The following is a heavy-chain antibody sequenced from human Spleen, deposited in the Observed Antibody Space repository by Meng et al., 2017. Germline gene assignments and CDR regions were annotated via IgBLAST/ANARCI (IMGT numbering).Heavy chain of an antibody. D-gene: IGHD4-11*01. CDR2: INHSGST. V-gene: IGHV4-34*01. J-gene: IGHJ4*02. CDR1: GGSFSDYY. Sequence: QWQLRQGGAGLLKPSAPLSLTCVVSGGSFSDYYWSWIRQPPGKGLEWIGEINHSGSTNYNPSLESRATISVDTSQNNLSLKLSSVTAADSAVYYCARGPTTMAHDFDYWGQGTLVTVSS. CDR3: ARGPTTMAHDFDY.